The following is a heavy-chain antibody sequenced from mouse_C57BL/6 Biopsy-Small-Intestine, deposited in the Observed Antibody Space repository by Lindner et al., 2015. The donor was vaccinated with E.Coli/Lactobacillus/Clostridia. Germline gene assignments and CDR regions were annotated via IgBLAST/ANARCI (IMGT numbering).Heavy chain of an antibody. J-gene: IGHJ4*01. Sequence: SVKVSCKASGYTLNSYGISWVRRAPGQGLEWMGWINAYSNTNYARKFQGRVIMTTDTSTAYMELTSLKSDDTAVYFCARTLSVRGIIMRTFDYWGQGTLVTVSS. CDR1: GYTLNSYG. CDR2: INAYSNT. V-gene: IGHV1-81*01. CDR3: ARTLSVRGIIMRTFDY. D-gene: IGHD1-3*01.